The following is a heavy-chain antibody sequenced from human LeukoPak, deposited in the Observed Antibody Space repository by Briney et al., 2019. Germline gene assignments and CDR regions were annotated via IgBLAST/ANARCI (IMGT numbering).Heavy chain of an antibody. CDR1: GFTFSSYW. V-gene: IGHV3-7*03. CDR2: IKQDGSAK. Sequence: GGSLRLSCAASGFTFSSYWMNWVRQPPGKGLEWVANIKQDGSAKLYVDSVKGRFTISRDSAKNSLYLQMNSLRAEDTAVYYCAKEFTPRDIAPGYWGQGTLVTVSS. J-gene: IGHJ4*02. D-gene: IGHD5-12*01. CDR3: AKEFTPRDIAPGY.